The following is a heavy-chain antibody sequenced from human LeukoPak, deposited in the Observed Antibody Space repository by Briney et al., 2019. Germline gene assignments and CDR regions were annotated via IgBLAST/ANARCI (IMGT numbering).Heavy chain of an antibody. CDR3: ANSGIAVAGRVKPYYFDY. D-gene: IGHD6-19*01. CDR1: GFTFSTYS. Sequence: GGSLRLSCAASGFTFSTYSMRWVRQAPGKGLEYVSAITGNGVSTFYADSVKGRFTISRDNSKNTLYLQMGSLRAEDLAVYYCANSGIAVAGRVKPYYFDYWGQGTLVTVSS. J-gene: IGHJ4*02. CDR2: ITGNGVST. V-gene: IGHV3-64*02.